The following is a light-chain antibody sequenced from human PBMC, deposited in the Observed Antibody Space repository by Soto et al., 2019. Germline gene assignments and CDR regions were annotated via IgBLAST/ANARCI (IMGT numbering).Light chain of an antibody. CDR2: EVS. CDR3: CSYAGRDVL. Sequence: QSALTQPASVSGSPGQSITVSCTGTSSDVGSYNLVSWYQHRPGKAPKLIIYEVSRRPSGVSNRFSGSKSGNTASLTISGLQAEDEADYHCCSYAGRDVLFGGGTKLTVL. V-gene: IGLV2-23*02. CDR1: SSDVGSYNL. J-gene: IGLJ2*01.